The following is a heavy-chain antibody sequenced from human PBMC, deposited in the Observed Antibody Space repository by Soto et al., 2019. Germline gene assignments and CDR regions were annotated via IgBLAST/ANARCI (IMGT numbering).Heavy chain of an antibody. Sequence: SATLSLTCAVSGYSISSGYYWGWLRQPPGKGLEWIGIIYHGGSTYYNPSLNSRVTLSIDMTNNHVSLILNSVTAADTAVYYCARVGPWVPYYYDSSPYTFENWFDPWGQGTLVTVSS. CDR1: GYSISSGYY. V-gene: IGHV4-38-2*01. J-gene: IGHJ5*02. CDR3: ARVGPWVPYYYDSSPYTFENWFDP. CDR2: IYHGGST. D-gene: IGHD3-22*01.